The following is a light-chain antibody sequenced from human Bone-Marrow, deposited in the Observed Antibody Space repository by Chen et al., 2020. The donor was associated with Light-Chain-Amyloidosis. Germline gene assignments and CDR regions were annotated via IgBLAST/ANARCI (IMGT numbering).Light chain of an antibody. CDR2: ADS. V-gene: IGLV3-21*02. CDR1: NIGSTS. J-gene: IGLJ3*02. CDR3: QVWDRSSDRPV. Sequence: SYVLTQPSSVSVAPGQTATIACGGNNIGSTSVHWYQQTPGQAPLLVVYADSDRPSGIPERLSGSNSGSTATLTIRRVEAGGETDYYCQVWDRSSDRPVFGGGTKLTVL.